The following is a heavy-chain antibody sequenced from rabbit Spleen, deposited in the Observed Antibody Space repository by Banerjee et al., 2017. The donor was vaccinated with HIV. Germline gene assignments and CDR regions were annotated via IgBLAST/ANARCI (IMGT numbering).Heavy chain of an antibody. D-gene: IGHD2-1*01. Sequence: QEQLEESGGDLVKPEGSLTLTCTASGFSFSGSYWICWVRQAPGKGLEWIGCIYGGSGGSTYYASWAKGRFTISKTSSTTVTLRMTSLTAADTATFFCARGSSSVDDCFDLWGQGTLVTVS. J-gene: IGHJ4*01. V-gene: IGHV1S45*01. CDR1: GFSFSGSYW. CDR3: ARGSSSVDDCFDL. CDR2: IYGGSGGST.